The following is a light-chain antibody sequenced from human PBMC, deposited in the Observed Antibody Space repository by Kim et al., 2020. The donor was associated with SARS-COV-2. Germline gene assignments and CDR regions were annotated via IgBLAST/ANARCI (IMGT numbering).Light chain of an antibody. CDR1: SLRSYY. Sequence: SSELTQDPAVSVALGQTVRITCQGDSLRSYYASWYQQKPGQATVLVSYGKNKRTSGIPDRFSGSSAGNKASLTITGAQAEDEADYYCKSRDSRSNHVVFG. J-gene: IGLJ2*01. CDR3: KSRDSRSNHVV. CDR2: GKN. V-gene: IGLV3-19*01.